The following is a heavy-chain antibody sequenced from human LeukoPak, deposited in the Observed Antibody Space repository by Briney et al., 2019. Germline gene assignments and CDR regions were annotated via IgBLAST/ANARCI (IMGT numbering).Heavy chain of an antibody. CDR1: GFTFSNAW. CDR2: IKSKTDGGTT. J-gene: IGHJ4*02. Sequence: PGGSLRLSCAASGFTFSNAWMSWVRQAPGKGLEWVGRIKSKTDGGTTDYAAPVKGRFTISRDDSKITLYLQMNSLKTEDTAVYYCTTEYYDFWSGYYIPFDYWGQGTLVTVSP. D-gene: IGHD3-3*01. V-gene: IGHV3-15*01. CDR3: TTEYYDFWSGYYIPFDY.